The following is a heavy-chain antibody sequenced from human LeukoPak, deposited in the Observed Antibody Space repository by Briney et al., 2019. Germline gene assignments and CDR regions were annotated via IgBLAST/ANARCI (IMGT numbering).Heavy chain of an antibody. J-gene: IGHJ4*02. Sequence: EAPVKVSCKASGYTFTSYGVSWVRQAPGQGLEWMGWISVYNGNTNYAQKFQGRVTMTTDTSTNTAYMELRSLRSDDTAVYYCARDSFMIVVTKPDYWGQGTLVTVSS. CDR3: ARDSFMIVVTKPDY. CDR2: ISVYNGNT. D-gene: IGHD3-22*01. CDR1: GYTFTSYG. V-gene: IGHV1-18*01.